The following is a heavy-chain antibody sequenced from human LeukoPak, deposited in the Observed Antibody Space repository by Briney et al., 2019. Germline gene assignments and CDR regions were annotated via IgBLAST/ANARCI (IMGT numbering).Heavy chain of an antibody. Sequence: ASVKVSCKASGYTFIGYYIHWVRQAPGQGLEWMGWINPNNGNTNYAQKFQGRVTMTRDTSISTAYMELSRLRSDDTAVYYCASRWEPNAEDAFDIWGQGTMVTVSS. CDR1: GYTFIGYY. V-gene: IGHV1-2*02. CDR2: INPNNGNT. CDR3: ASRWEPNAEDAFDI. J-gene: IGHJ3*02. D-gene: IGHD1-26*01.